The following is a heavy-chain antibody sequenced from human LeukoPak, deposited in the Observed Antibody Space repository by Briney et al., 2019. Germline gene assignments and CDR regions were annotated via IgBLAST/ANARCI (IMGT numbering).Heavy chain of an antibody. CDR2: ISSSGTYI. V-gene: IGHV3-21*01. J-gene: IGHJ4*02. CDR3: ARSGRTRYYLDYFDY. CDR1: GFTFSTYS. D-gene: IGHD3/OR15-3a*01. Sequence: GGSLRLSCAASGFTFSTYSMNWVRQAPGKGLEWVSSISSSGTYIYYADSVKGRFTISRDNAKNSVYLQMNSLRAEDTAVYYCARSGRTRYYLDYFDYWGQGTLVTVSS.